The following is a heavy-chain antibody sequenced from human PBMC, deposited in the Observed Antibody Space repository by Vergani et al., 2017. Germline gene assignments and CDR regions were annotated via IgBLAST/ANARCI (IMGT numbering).Heavy chain of an antibody. J-gene: IGHJ3*02. D-gene: IGHD3-3*01. CDR1: GGTFSSYT. Sequence: QVQLVQSGAEVKKPGSSVKVSCKASGGTFSSYTISWVRQAPGQGLEWMGRIIPILGIANYAQKFQGRVTITADESTRTAYMELSSLRSEDTAVYYCARAARRQSYDFWSGYYTDAFDIWGQGTMVTVSS. CDR3: ARAARRQSYDFWSGYYTDAFDI. V-gene: IGHV1-69*02. CDR2: IIPILGIA.